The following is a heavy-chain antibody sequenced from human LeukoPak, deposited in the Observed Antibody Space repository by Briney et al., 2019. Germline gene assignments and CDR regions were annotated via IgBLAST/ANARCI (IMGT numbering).Heavy chain of an antibody. CDR2: IYYSGST. CDR3: AGVGNPLVTVFAWFDP. CDR1: GGSFGSGTYY. V-gene: IGHV4-39*07. J-gene: IGHJ5*02. Sequence: SETLSLTCTVSGGSFGSGTYYWGRLRQSPGKGLEWLGSIYYSGSTNYNPSLKSRVTISVDTSKNQFSLKLSSVTAADTAVYYCAGVGNPLVTVFAWFDPWGQGTLVTVSS. D-gene: IGHD3-3*01.